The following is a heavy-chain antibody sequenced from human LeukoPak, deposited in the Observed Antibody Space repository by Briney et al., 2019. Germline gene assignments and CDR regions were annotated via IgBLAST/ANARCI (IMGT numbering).Heavy chain of an antibody. CDR1: GFIFSRYT. CDR2: IWSDSAEI. D-gene: IGHD2-21*01. Sequence: GGSLRLSCAASGFIFSRYTINWVRQAPGKGLEWVSSIWSDSAEIHYADAVKGRFTVSRDNSKNTLYLQMNSLRAEDTAIYYCAKLVSDYWGQGRLVTVSS. J-gene: IGHJ4*02. V-gene: IGHV3-21*04. CDR3: AKLVSDY.